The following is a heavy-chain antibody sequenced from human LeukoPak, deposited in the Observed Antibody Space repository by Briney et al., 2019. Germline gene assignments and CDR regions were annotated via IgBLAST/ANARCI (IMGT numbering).Heavy chain of an antibody. D-gene: IGHD6-13*01. J-gene: IGHJ4*02. CDR1: GFTFSNYW. CDR3: ASGRQLGY. Sequence: GGSLRLSCAASGFTFSNYWMSWVRQAPGKGLEWVANIKEDGSEKYYVDSVKGRFTISRDNARNSLYPQMNSLRAEDTAVYYCASGRQLGYWGQGTLVTVSS. CDR2: IKEDGSEK. V-gene: IGHV3-7*01.